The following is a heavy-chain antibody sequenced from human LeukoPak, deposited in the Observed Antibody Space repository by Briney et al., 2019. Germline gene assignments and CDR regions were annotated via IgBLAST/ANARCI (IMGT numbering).Heavy chain of an antibody. J-gene: IGHJ4*02. D-gene: IGHD5-12*01. CDR3: ARHTVWVGYD. CDR2: IYYSGST. Sequence: PSETLSLTCTASGDSISSSSSYWGWIRQPPGKGLEWIGSIYYSGSTYYNPSLKSRVTISVDTSKSQFSLKLNSVTAADTAVYGCARHTVWVGYDWGQGTLATVSS. V-gene: IGHV4-39*01. CDR1: GDSISSSSSY.